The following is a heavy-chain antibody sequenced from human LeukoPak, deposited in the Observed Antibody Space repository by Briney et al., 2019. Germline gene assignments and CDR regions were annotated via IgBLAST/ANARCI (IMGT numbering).Heavy chain of an antibody. D-gene: IGHD3-22*01. J-gene: IGHJ3*02. V-gene: IGHV3-11*04. CDR3: AKDMYYYDSKAAFDI. Sequence: PGGSLRLSCAASGFSFSDYYMSWIRQAPGKGLEWVSYISRSANTINYADSVKGRFTISRDNSKNTLYLQMNSLRAEDTAVYYCAKDMYYYDSKAAFDIWGQGTMVTVSS. CDR1: GFSFSDYY. CDR2: ISRSANTI.